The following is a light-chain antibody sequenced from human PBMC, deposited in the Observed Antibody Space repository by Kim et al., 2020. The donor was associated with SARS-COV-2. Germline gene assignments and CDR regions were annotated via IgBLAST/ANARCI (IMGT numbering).Light chain of an antibody. V-gene: IGLV3-19*01. CDR2: GKN. CDR3: NSRDTNDNVV. CDR1: SLRSYY. Sequence: SSELTQDPALSVALGQTVRITCQGDSLRSYYATWYQQKPGQAPILLIYGKNNRPSGIPDRFSGSSSGNTASLTITGAQAEDEADYYCNSRDTNDNVVFGGGTQLTVL. J-gene: IGLJ2*01.